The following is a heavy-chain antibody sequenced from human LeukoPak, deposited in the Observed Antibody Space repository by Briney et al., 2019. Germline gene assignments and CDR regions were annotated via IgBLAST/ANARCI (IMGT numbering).Heavy chain of an antibody. CDR3: ARPDRTGDWYFDL. V-gene: IGHV4-61*02. Sequence: SETLSLTCTVSGGSISSGSYYWSWIRQPAGKGLEWIGRIYTSGSTNYNPSLKSRVTISVDTSKNQFSLKLSSVTAADTAVYYCARPDRTGDWYFDLWGRGTLVTVSS. D-gene: IGHD1-14*01. CDR2: IYTSGST. CDR1: GGSISSGSYY. J-gene: IGHJ2*01.